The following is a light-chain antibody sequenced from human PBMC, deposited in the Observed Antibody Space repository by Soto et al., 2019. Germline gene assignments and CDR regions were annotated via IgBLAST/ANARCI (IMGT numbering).Light chain of an antibody. J-gene: IGLJ1*01. Sequence: QPALTQPASVSGSPGQSITISCTGTSSDVGGYNYVSWYQQHPDKAPRLMIYDVSNRPSGVSDRFSGSKSGDTASLTISGLQAEDEPDYYCTSFTSRHTYVFGTGTKVTV. CDR2: DVS. CDR3: TSFTSRHTYV. V-gene: IGLV2-14*03. CDR1: SSDVGGYNY.